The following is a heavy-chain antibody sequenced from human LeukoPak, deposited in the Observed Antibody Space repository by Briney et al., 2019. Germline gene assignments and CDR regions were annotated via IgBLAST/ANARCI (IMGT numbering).Heavy chain of an antibody. CDR2: IWHDGYDK. J-gene: IGHJ4*02. CDR1: GFTFNRFG. D-gene: IGHD2-21*02. V-gene: IGHV3-33*01. Sequence: GRSLTLSCAASGFTFNRFGMHWVRQAPGKGLDWVAVIWHDGYDKYYADSVKGRFTISRDNSKNTLYLQMNSLRVEDTAVYYCARELAYCGGDCYSYGYWGQGTLVTVSS. CDR3: ARELAYCGGDCYSYGY.